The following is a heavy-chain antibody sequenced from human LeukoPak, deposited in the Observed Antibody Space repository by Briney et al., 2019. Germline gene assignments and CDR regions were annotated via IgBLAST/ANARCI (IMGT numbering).Heavy chain of an antibody. CDR2: ISSSSSYI. D-gene: IGHD3-16*01. CDR1: GFTFSSYS. J-gene: IGHJ5*02. V-gene: IGHV3-21*01. Sequence: GGSLRLSCSASGFTFSSYSMNWVRQAPGKGLEWVSSISSSSSYIYYADSVKGRFTISRDNAKNSLYLQMNSLRAEDTAVYYCARHSVSGLSWFDPWGQGTLVTVSS. CDR3: ARHSVSGLSWFDP.